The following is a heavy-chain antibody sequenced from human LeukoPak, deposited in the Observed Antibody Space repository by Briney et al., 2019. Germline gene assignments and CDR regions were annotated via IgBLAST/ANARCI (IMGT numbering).Heavy chain of an antibody. J-gene: IGHJ4*02. D-gene: IGHD2-15*01. CDR2: IYHSGST. Sequence: TFDDYGMHWVRQAPGKGLEWIGYIYHSGSTYYNPSLKSRVTISVDRSKNQFSLKLSSVTAADTAVYYCASIPGYCSGGSCYLRPPYYFDYWGQGTLVTVSS. CDR1: TFDDYG. CDR3: ASIPGYCSGGSCYLRPPYYFDY. V-gene: IGHV4-30-2*01.